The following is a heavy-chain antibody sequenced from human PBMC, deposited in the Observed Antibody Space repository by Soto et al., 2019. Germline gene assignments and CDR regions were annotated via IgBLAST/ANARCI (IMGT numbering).Heavy chain of an antibody. J-gene: IGHJ5*02. CDR2: IYYSGST. Sequence: QVQLQESGPGLVKPSQTLSLTCTVSGCSISSGGYHWSWIRQHPGKGLEWIGYIYYSGSTYYTPSLKSRVSISVDTSKNQFSLKRSSVTAADTAVYYCARDPTPWGQGTLVTVSS. CDR3: ARDPTP. V-gene: IGHV4-31*03. CDR1: GCSISSGGYH.